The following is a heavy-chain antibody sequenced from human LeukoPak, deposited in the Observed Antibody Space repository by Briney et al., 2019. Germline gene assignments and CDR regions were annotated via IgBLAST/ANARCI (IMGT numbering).Heavy chain of an antibody. D-gene: IGHD1-26*01. CDR3: ARGRQWELSWFDP. CDR2: INHSGST. Sequence: PSETLSLTCAVYGGSFSGYYWSWIRQPPGKGLEWIGEINHSGSTNYNPSLKSRVTISIDTSKNQFSLKLSSVTAADTAVYYCARGRQWELSWFDPWGQGTLVTVSS. J-gene: IGHJ5*02. CDR1: GGSFSGYY. V-gene: IGHV4-34*01.